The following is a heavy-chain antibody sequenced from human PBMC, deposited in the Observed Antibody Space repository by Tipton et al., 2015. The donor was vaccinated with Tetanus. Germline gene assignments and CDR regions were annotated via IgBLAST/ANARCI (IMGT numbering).Heavy chain of an antibody. Sequence: GSLRLSCAVSGFTVSNSHTSWVRQAPGKGLECVSMIYANGATSYADSVKGRFSISRDNSKNIVFLQMNALRVEDTAVYYCLGRGGYSSWGQGTLVTVSS. V-gene: IGHV3-53*01. D-gene: IGHD5-12*01. J-gene: IGHJ5*02. CDR1: GFTVSNSH. CDR2: IYANGAT. CDR3: LGRGGYSS.